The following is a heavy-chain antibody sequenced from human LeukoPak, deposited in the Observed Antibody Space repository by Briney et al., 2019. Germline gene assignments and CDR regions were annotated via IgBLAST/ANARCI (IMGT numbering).Heavy chain of an antibody. D-gene: IGHD2-21*02. CDR1: GGSISSSSYY. CDR3: ARVITVIGRIVVVTAIPYYMDV. CDR2: IYYSGST. Sequence: SETLSLTCTVSGGSISSSSYYWGWIRQPPGKGLEWIGSIYYSGSTYYNPSLKSRVTISVDTSKNQFSLKLSSVTAADTAVYYCARVITVIGRIVVVTAIPYYMDVWGKGTTVTVSS. J-gene: IGHJ6*03. V-gene: IGHV4-39*07.